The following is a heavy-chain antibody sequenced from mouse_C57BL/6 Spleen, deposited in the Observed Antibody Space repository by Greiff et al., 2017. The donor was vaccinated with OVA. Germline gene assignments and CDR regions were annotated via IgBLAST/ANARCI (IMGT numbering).Heavy chain of an antibody. V-gene: IGHV1-72*01. J-gene: IGHJ1*03. Sequence: QVQLQQSGAELVKPGASVKLSCKASGYTFTSYWMHWVKQRPGRGLEWIGRIDPNSGGTKYNEKFKSKATLTVDKPSSTAYMQLSSLTSEDSAVYYCAKTPAVVADWYFDVWGTGTTVTVSS. CDR2: IDPNSGGT. CDR3: AKTPAVVADWYFDV. CDR1: GYTFTSYW. D-gene: IGHD1-1*01.